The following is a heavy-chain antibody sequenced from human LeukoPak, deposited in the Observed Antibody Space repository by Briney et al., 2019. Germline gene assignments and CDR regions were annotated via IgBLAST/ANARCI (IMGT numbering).Heavy chain of an antibody. Sequence: PSETLSLTCAVSGGSISSSNWWSWVRQPPGKGLEWIGEIYHSGSTNYNPSLKSRVTISVDKSKNQFSLKLSSVTAADTAVYYCARLQPGGQGGYFDFWGQGTLDTVSS. J-gene: IGHJ4*02. D-gene: IGHD1-14*01. V-gene: IGHV4-4*02. CDR2: IYHSGST. CDR1: GGSISSSNW. CDR3: ARLQPGGQGGYFDF.